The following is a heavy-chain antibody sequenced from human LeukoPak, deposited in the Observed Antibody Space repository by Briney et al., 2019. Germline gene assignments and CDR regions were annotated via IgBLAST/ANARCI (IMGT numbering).Heavy chain of an antibody. V-gene: IGHV3-23*01. CDR3: AEDPHIVVVIAIQDPRKSY. D-gene: IGHD2-21*01. J-gene: IGHJ4*02. CDR2: ICGSGGST. CDR1: RLTFSNCA. Sequence: GGSLRLSCPASRLTFSNCAMIGVRQAPGKELDGVSAICGSGGSTYYAASVKGLFNISRDNTKNSLYLQMTSLRAEDTAVYYCAEDPHIVVVIAIQDPRKSYWGQGTLVTVSS.